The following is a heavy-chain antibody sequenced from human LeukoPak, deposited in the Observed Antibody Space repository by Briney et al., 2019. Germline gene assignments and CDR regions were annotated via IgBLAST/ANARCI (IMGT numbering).Heavy chain of an antibody. D-gene: IGHD1-26*01. CDR2: IYYSGST. Sequence: SETLSLTCSVSGGSIRSYYWSWIRQPLGKGLEWIGYIYYSGSTNYNPSLKSRVIISVDTTKNQFSLKLSSVTAADTAVYYCASGSYYFDYWGQGTLVTVSS. CDR3: ASGSYYFDY. V-gene: IGHV4-59*08. CDR1: GGSIRSYY. J-gene: IGHJ4*02.